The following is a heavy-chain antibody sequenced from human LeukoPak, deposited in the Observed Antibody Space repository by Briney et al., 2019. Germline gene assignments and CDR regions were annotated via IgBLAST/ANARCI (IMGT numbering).Heavy chain of an antibody. CDR2: IYSGGST. J-gene: IGHJ4*02. V-gene: IGHV3-53*01. CDR1: GFTVSSNH. CDR3: AGSITARYYFDY. Sequence: GGSLRLSCAASGFTVSSNHMSWVRQAPGKGLEWVSLIYSGGSTYYADSVKGRFTISRDNSKNTLYLQMNSRRAEDTAVYYCAGSITARYYFDYWGQGTLVTVSS. D-gene: IGHD6-6*01.